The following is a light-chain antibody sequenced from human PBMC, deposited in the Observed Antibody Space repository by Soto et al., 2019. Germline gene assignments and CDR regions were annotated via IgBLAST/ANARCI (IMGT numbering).Light chain of an antibody. CDR2: GAN. CDR3: QQYKHWPPYT. Sequence: EIVMTQSPATLSVSPGERATLSCRASQSVNSNLAWYQQKPGQAPRLLISGANTRATGIPARFSGSGSGTEFTLTISSLQSEDFAIYYCQQYKHWPPYTFGQGTRLEIE. CDR1: QSVNSN. V-gene: IGKV3-15*01. J-gene: IGKJ2*01.